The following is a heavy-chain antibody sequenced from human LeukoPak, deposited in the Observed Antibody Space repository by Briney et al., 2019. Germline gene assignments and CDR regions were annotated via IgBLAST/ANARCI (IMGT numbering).Heavy chain of an antibody. J-gene: IGHJ3*02. CDR1: GFTFSSYA. CDR3: SHYDSSGYYYDDAFDI. CDR2: ISGSGGST. D-gene: IGHD3-22*01. V-gene: IGHV3-23*01. Sequence: PGGSLRLSCAASGFTFSSYAMSWVRQAPGKGLEWVSAISGSGGSTYYADSVKGRFTISRDNSKNTLYLQMNSLRAEDTAVYYCSHYDSSGYYYDDAFDIWGQETMVTVSS.